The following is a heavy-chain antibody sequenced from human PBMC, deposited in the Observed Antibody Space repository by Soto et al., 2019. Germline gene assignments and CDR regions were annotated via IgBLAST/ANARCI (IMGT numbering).Heavy chain of an antibody. CDR2: ISYDGSNK. J-gene: IGHJ6*02. V-gene: IGHV3-30-3*01. Sequence: QVQLVESGGGVVQPGRSLRLSCAASGFTFSSYAMHWVRQAPGKGLEWVAVISYDGSNKYYADSVKGRFTISRDNSKNTLYQQMNSLRAEDTAVYYCARDIVSGWYGYYGMDVWGQGTTVTVSS. CDR1: GFTFSSYA. D-gene: IGHD6-19*01. CDR3: ARDIVSGWYGYYGMDV.